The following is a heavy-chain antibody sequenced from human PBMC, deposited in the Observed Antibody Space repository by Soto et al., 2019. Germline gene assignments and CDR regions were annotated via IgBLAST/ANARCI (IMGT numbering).Heavy chain of an antibody. Sequence: QLQLQESGSGLVKPSQTLSLTCAVSGGSISSGGYSWSWIRQPPGKGLEWIGYIYHSGSTYYNPSLKSRVTLSVDRSNNQFSLKLSSVTAADTAVYYCARGGHYDSSGSTSLDYWGQGTMVAVSS. CDR1: GGSISSGGYS. D-gene: IGHD3-22*01. CDR3: ARGGHYDSSGSTSLDY. J-gene: IGHJ4*02. CDR2: IYHSGST. V-gene: IGHV4-30-2*01.